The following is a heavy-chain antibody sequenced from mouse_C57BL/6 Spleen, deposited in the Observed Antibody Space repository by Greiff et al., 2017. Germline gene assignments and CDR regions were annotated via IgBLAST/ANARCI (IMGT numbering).Heavy chain of an antibody. D-gene: IGHD1-1*01. J-gene: IGHJ2*01. CDR3: ARQGNGSSFYFDY. CDR1: GFTFSSYG. Sequence: EVHLVESGGDLVKPGGSLKLSCAASGFTFSSYGMSWVRQTPDKRLVWVATISSGGSYTYYPARVKGRFTISRDKAKNTLYLEMSSLKSEDTAMYCWARQGNGSSFYFDYWGQGTTLTVSS. CDR2: ISSGGSYT. V-gene: IGHV5-6*01.